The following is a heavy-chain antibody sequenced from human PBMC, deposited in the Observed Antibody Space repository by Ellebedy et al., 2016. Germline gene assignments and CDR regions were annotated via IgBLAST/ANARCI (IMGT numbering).Heavy chain of an antibody. D-gene: IGHD6-13*01. J-gene: IGHJ3*02. CDR1: GASISSSPYY. CDR3: ARGPIRQQLVQRPGAFDI. V-gene: IGHV4-39*01. CDR2: VYSGGRT. Sequence: SETLSLTXSVSGASISSSPYYWGWIRQPPGQGLEWIGSVYSGGRTYYNPSLKSRVTISVDTSKNQFSLRLSSVTAADTAVYYCARGPIRQQLVQRPGAFDIWGQGTMVTVSS.